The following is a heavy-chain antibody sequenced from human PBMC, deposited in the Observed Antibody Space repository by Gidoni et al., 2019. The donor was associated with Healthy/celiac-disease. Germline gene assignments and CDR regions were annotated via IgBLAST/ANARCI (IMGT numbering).Heavy chain of an antibody. D-gene: IGHD3-10*01. CDR1: GYSFTSYW. CDR2: IDPSDSYT. CDR3: ARLPMVRGVIIYYYYYGMDV. Sequence: EVQLVQSGAEVKKPGESLRISCKGSGYSFTSYWISWVRQMPGKGLEWMGRIDPSDSYTNYSPSFQGHVTISADKSISTAYLQWSSLKASDTAMYYCARLPMVRGVIIYYYYYGMDVWGQGTTVTVSS. J-gene: IGHJ6*02. V-gene: IGHV5-10-1*03.